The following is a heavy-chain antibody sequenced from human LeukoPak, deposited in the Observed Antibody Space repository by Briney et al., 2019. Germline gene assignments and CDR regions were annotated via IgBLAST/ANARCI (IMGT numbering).Heavy chain of an antibody. CDR1: GFTFTNAW. Sequence: GGSLRLSCAASGFTFTNAWMSWVRQAPGKGLEWVAVVSFDGIIKHYAEAVQGRFTISRDNSKNTLYLQMNSLRAEDTAVYYCAKRAIAKRGGPVDVWGQGTTVTVTS. J-gene: IGHJ6*02. D-gene: IGHD6-13*01. CDR3: AKRAIAKRGGPVDV. CDR2: VSFDGIIK. V-gene: IGHV3-30*18.